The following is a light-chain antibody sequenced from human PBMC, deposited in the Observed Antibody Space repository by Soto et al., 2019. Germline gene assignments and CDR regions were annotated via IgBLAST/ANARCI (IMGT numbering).Light chain of an antibody. CDR1: QSFRGL. V-gene: IGKV3-20*01. CDR3: QQYGSS. J-gene: IGKJ5*01. Sequence: EVVLTQSPVTLSLSPGERATLSCRASQSFRGLLARYQQKPGQAPRLLIYGASSRATGIPERFSASGSGTHFTLTISPLEPADFAVYYCQQYGSSFGQGTRLEIK. CDR2: GAS.